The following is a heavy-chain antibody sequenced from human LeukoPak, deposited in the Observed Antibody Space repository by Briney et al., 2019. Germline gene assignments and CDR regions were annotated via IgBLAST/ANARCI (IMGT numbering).Heavy chain of an antibody. Sequence: ASVKVSCKASGGTFSSYAISWVQQAPGQGLEWMGGIIPIFGTANYAQKFQGRVTITADESTSTAYMELSSLRSEDTAVYYCALKKQDKLWYFDYWGQGTLVTVSS. CDR3: ALKKQDKLWYFDY. D-gene: IGHD2/OR15-2a*01. J-gene: IGHJ4*02. V-gene: IGHV1-69*13. CDR2: IIPIFGTA. CDR1: GGTFSSYA.